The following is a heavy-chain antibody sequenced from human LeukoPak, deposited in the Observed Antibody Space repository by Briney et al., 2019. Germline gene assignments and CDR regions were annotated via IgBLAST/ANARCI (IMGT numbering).Heavy chain of an antibody. D-gene: IGHD3-10*01. CDR2: ILHDGSNK. CDR3: AIERYGSGSNWFDP. V-gene: IGHV3-30*04. Sequence: GGSLRLSCAASGFTFSASAMHWVRQAPGKGLEWVAVILHDGSNKYHADSVKGRFTISRDNSKNTLYLQMNNLTSEDTAVYYCAIERYGSGSNWFDPWGQGTLVTVSS. CDR1: GFTFSASA. J-gene: IGHJ5*02.